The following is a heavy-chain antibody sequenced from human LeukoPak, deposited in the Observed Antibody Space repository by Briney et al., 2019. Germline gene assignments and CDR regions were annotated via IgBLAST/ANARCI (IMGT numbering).Heavy chain of an antibody. V-gene: IGHV1-69*05. CDR1: GGTFSSYA. CDR3: ASKLFRKYDILIDY. D-gene: IGHD3-9*01. Sequence: SVKVSCKASGGTFSSYAISWVRQAPGQGLEWMGRIIPIFGTASYAQKFQGRVTITTDESTSTAYMELSSLRSEDTAVYYCASKLFRKYDILIDYWGQGTLVTVSP. J-gene: IGHJ4*02. CDR2: IIPIFGTA.